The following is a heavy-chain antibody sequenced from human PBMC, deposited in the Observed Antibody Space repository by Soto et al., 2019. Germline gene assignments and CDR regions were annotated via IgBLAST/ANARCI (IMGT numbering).Heavy chain of an antibody. J-gene: IGHJ4*02. V-gene: IGHV1-69*13. D-gene: IGHD3-22*01. CDR2: IIPIFGTA. CDR1: GGTFSSYA. Sequence: SVKVSCKASGGTFSSYAISWVRQAPGQGHKWMGGIIPIFGTANYAQKFQGRVTITADESTCTAYMELSSLRSEDTAVYYCAREVGYYDSSGYSFDYWGQGTLVTVSS. CDR3: AREVGYYDSSGYSFDY.